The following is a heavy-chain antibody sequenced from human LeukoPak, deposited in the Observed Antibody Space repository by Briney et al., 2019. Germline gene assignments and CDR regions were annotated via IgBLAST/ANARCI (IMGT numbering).Heavy chain of an antibody. CDR2: IYYSGST. CDR3: ARLLWFGEFYFDY. V-gene: IGHV4-39*07. CDR1: GGSISSSSYY. D-gene: IGHD3-10*01. Sequence: SETLSLTCTVSGGSISSSSYYWGWIRQPPGKGLEWIGSIYYSGSTYYNPSLKSRVTISVDTSKNQFSLKLSSVTAADTAVYYCARLLWFGEFYFDYWGQGTLVTVSS. J-gene: IGHJ4*02.